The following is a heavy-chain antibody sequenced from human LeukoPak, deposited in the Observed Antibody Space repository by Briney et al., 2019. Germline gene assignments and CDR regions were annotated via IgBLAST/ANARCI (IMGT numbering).Heavy chain of an antibody. V-gene: IGHV4-34*01. J-gene: IGHJ6*03. D-gene: IGHD3-10*01. CDR2: INDIGDT. Sequence: KPSETLSPTCAVYGGSISGYYWSWIRQPPGRGLEWIGEINDIGDTNYDPSLRSRVTISVETSKNQFSLSLTSATAADTAVYFCARLGSVGYYNYQYMDIWGNGTTVTVSS. CDR1: GGSISGYY. CDR3: ARLGSVGYYNYQYMDI.